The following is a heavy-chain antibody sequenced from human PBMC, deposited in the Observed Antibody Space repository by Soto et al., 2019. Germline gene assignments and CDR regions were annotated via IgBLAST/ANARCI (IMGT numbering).Heavy chain of an antibody. CDR2: INHSGST. CDR3: ARGGPYYDILTGYYRWYMDG. Sequence: QVQLQQWGAGLLKPSETLSLTCAVYGGSFSGYYWSWIRQPPGKGLEWIGEINHSGSTNYNPSLKSRVTISVDTSKNQFSLKLSSVTAADTAVYYCARGGPYYDILTGYYRWYMDGWGKGTTVTVSS. CDR1: GGSFSGYY. J-gene: IGHJ6*03. V-gene: IGHV4-34*01. D-gene: IGHD3-9*01.